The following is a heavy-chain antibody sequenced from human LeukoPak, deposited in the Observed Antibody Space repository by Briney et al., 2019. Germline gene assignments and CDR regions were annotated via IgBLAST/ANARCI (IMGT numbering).Heavy chain of an antibody. J-gene: IGHJ4*02. V-gene: IGHV4-39*07. CDR1: GGSFSSTSYY. D-gene: IGHD3-10*01. CDR2: IYYSGST. CDR3: ASRGTWITMVRGVFDY. Sequence: SETLSLTCTVSGGSFSSTSYYWGWIRQPPGKGLEWIGTIYYSGSTDHIPSLKSRVTISVDTSKNQFSLKLSSVTAADTAVYYCASRGTWITMVRGVFDYWGQGTLVTVSS.